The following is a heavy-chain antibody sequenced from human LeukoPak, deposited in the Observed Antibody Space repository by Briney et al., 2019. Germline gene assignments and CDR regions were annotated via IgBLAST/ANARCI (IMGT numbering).Heavy chain of an antibody. J-gene: IGHJ6*03. CDR1: GGTFSSYA. CDR3: ARKKYYGSGKGYYYYYMDV. V-gene: IGHV1-69*05. CDR2: IIPIFGTA. D-gene: IGHD3-10*01. Sequence: ASVKVSCKAPGGTFSSYAISWVRQAPGQGLEWMGGIIPIFGTANYAQKFQGRVTITTDESTSTAYMELSSLRSEDTAVYYCARKKYYGSGKGYYYYYMDVWGKGTTVTVSS.